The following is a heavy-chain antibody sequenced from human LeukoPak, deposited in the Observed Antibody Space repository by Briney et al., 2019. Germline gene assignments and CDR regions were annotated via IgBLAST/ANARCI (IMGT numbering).Heavy chain of an antibody. J-gene: IGHJ6*03. CDR2: INDSGST. Sequence: NPSETLSLTCAVYGGSFSGYYWSWIRQSPGTGLEWIGEINDSGSTNYNPSLKSRVTISLDTSKSQLSLKVTSVTAADTAVYFCARGGGIQWRGGFRRRYSYYYMDVWGKGTTVTVSS. D-gene: IGHD5-12*01. V-gene: IGHV4-34*01. CDR3: ARGGGIQWRGGFRRRYSYYYMDV. CDR1: GGSFSGYY.